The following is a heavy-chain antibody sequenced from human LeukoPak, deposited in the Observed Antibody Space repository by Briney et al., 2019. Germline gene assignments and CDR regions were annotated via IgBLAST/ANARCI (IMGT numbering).Heavy chain of an antibody. V-gene: IGHV3-11*01. CDR3: ARLPPGYNPFDY. CDR2: ISSSGSTI. D-gene: IGHD1-14*01. Sequence: GGSLRLSCAASGFTFSDYYMSWFREAPGEGLECVSYISSSGSTIYYADPVKGRFTIPRDNAKNSLYLQMNRLRAEETAVYYCARLPPGYNPFDYWGQGTLVTVSS. CDR1: GFTFSDYY. J-gene: IGHJ4*02.